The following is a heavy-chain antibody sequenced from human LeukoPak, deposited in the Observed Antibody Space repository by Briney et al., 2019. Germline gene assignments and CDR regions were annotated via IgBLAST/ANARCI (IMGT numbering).Heavy chain of an antibody. J-gene: IGHJ4*02. D-gene: IGHD1-26*01. Sequence: SETLSITCSVSGGSMSSDYWSWIRQSPGKGLEWIGRMFGNGGTNYSPSFQRRATMSVDTSTRRLSLRLNSVTAADTAVYYCARQTAKKWDLPGSFDSWGQGILVTVSS. CDR3: ARQTAKKWDLPGSFDS. CDR2: MFGNGGT. V-gene: IGHV4-59*08. CDR1: GGSMSSDY.